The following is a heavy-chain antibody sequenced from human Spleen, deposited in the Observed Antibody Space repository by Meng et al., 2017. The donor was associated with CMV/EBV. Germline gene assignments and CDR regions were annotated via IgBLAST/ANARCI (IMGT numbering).Heavy chain of an antibody. D-gene: IGHD3-3*01. Sequence: SISSINWWSWVRQPPGKRLEWIGEIYHSGGTNYNPSLNSRVTISVDKSKNQFSLKLSSVTAADTAVYFCATLNDFWSGYYSESPVDYWGQGTLVTVSS. J-gene: IGHJ4*02. CDR3: ATLNDFWSGYYSESPVDY. CDR2: IYHSGGT. CDR1: SISSINW. V-gene: IGHV4-4*01.